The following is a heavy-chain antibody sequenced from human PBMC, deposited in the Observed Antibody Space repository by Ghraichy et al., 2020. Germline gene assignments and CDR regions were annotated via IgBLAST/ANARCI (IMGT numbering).Heavy chain of an antibody. CDR1: GFTFSSYS. V-gene: IGHV3-48*01. CDR2: ISSSSTI. CDR3: GVYYSSGWYY. D-gene: IGHD6-19*01. J-gene: IGHJ4*02. Sequence: GSLRLSCAASGFTFSSYSMNWVRQAPGKGLEWVSYISSSSTIYYADSVKGRFTISRDNAKNSLYLQMNSLRAEDTAVYYCGVYYSSGWYYWGQGTLVTVSS.